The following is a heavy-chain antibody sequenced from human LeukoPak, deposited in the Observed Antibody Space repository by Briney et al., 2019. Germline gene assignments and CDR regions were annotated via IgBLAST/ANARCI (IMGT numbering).Heavy chain of an antibody. CDR1: GYTFTGYY. J-gene: IGHJ4*02. CDR3: ARSHSGSFKYYFDY. Sequence: ASVKVSCKASGYTFTGYYMHWVRQAPGQGLEWMGIINPSGGSTSYAQKFQGRVTMTRDTSTSTAYMELRSLRSDDTAVYYCARSHSGSFKYYFDYWGQGTLVTVSS. V-gene: IGHV1-46*01. D-gene: IGHD1-26*01. CDR2: INPSGGST.